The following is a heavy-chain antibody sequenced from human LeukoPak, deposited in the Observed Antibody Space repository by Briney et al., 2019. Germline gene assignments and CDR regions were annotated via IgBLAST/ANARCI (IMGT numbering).Heavy chain of an antibody. CDR3: ARANREYCYDY. D-gene: IGHD2/OR15-2a*01. CDR1: GDSVTSYY. J-gene: IGHJ4*02. V-gene: IGHV4-59*02. CDR2: IHYSGIT. Sequence: SETLSLTSTVSGDSVTSYYWTWVRQPPGKGLEWIGYIHYSGITNFNPSLKSRVTISLETSKNQCSLKLSSVTAADTAVYSCARANREYCYDYWGQGTLVTVTS.